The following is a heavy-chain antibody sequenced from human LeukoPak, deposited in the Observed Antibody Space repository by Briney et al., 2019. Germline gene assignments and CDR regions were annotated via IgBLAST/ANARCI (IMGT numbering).Heavy chain of an antibody. D-gene: IGHD1-1*01. J-gene: IGHJ4*02. CDR3: ARDLELERNRWNYFES. CDR1: GNSISSFF. CDR2: MHYSGDS. V-gene: IGHV4-59*01. Sequence: PSETLSLTCTVSGNSISSFFWSWIPQPPGKGLEWIGSMHYSGDSKYNPSLRSRVSLSIDTSKQQFSLRLSSVTAADTAVYYCARDLELERNRWNYFESWGQGALVTVSS.